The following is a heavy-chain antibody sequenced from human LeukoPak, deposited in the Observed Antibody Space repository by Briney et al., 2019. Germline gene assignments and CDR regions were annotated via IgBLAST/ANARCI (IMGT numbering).Heavy chain of an antibody. Sequence: GALRLSCAASGFTFSSYAMSWVRQAPGKGLEWVSAISGSGGSTYYADSVKGRFTISRDNSKSTLFLQMNSLRVEDTAVYYCAKRSRDSSGWFDYWGQGTLVTVSS. V-gene: IGHV3-23*01. CDR2: ISGSGGST. J-gene: IGHJ4*02. D-gene: IGHD6-19*01. CDR3: AKRSRDSSGWFDY. CDR1: GFTFSSYA.